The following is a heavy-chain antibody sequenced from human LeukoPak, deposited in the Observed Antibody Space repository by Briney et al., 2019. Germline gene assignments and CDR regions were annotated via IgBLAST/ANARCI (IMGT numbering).Heavy chain of an antibody. J-gene: IGHJ4*02. CDR3: ARGKHTAAIPDY. Sequence: GGSLRLSCAASGFTFSHYSMNWVRQAPGKGLEWVSYISSSSTIIYYADSVKGRFTISRDNAKNTLYLQMNSLRAEDTAVYYCARGKHTAAIPDYWGQGTLVTVSS. V-gene: IGHV3-48*04. CDR2: ISSSSTII. CDR1: GFTFSHYS. D-gene: IGHD6-13*01.